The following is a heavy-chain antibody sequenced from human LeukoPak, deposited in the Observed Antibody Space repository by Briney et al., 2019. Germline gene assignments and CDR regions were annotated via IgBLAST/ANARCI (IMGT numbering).Heavy chain of an antibody. J-gene: IGHJ3*01. CDR2: IYHSGRT. V-gene: IGHV4-30-2*01. D-gene: IGHD1-26*01. CDR1: GDSISSGGYH. CDR3: AREWVLVD. Sequence: PSETLSLTCTVSGDSISSGGYHWSWIRQPPGKGLEWIGYIYHSGRTHSNPSLKSRVTISVDRPENQFSLKLSSVTAADTAVYYCAREWVLVDWGQGTMVTVSS.